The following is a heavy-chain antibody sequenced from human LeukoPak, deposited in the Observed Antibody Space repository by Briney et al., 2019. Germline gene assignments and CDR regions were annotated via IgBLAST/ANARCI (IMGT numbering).Heavy chain of an antibody. D-gene: IGHD3-3*01. CDR3: ARGYYDFWSGYYKPLYYFDY. Sequence: SETLSLTCAVHGGSFSGYYWSWIRQPPGKGLEWIGEINHSGSTNYNPSLKSRVTISVDTSKNQFSLKLSSVTAADTAVYYCARGYYDFWSGYYKPLYYFDYWGQGTLVTVSS. CDR2: INHSGST. V-gene: IGHV4-34*01. J-gene: IGHJ4*02. CDR1: GGSFSGYY.